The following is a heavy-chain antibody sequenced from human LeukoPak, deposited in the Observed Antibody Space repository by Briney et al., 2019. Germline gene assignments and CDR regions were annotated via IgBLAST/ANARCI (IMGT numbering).Heavy chain of an antibody. CDR3: ARDAGYGYDRFDY. D-gene: IGHD5-18*01. J-gene: IGHJ4*02. CDR1: GFIFSSYG. V-gene: IGHV3-23*01. CDR2: ISGSGGST. Sequence: GGTLRLSCAASGFIFSSYGMSWVRQAPGKGLEWVSVISGSGGSTYYADSVKGRFTISRDNSRNTLYLQMNSLRAEDTAVYYCARDAGYGYDRFDYWGQGTQVTVSS.